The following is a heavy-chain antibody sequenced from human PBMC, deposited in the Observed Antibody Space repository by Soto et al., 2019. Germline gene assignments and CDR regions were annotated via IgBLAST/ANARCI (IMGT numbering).Heavy chain of an antibody. CDR3: AAGGGLLRYY. CDR2: IYYSGST. Sequence: SETLSLTCTVSGGSISSGGYYWSWIRQHPGKGLEWIGYIYYSGSTYYNQSLKSRVTISVDTSKNQFSLKLSSVTAADMAVYYCAAGGGLLRYYWGQGTLVTVSS. D-gene: IGHD4-17*01. V-gene: IGHV4-31*03. J-gene: IGHJ4*02. CDR1: GGSISSGGYY.